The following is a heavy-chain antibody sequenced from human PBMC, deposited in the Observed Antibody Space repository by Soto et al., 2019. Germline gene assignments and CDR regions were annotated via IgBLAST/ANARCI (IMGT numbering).Heavy chain of an antibody. D-gene: IGHD2-15*01. V-gene: IGHV3-64D*08. CDR2: ISSNGGSI. CDR1: GFTFSSYA. J-gene: IGHJ4*02. CDR3: GKDRFGGTSGYFDS. Sequence: EVQVVEAGGGLVQPGGSLRLSCSASGFTFSSYALHWVRQAPGKGLEYVSGISSNGGSIFYADSVKGRFTISRDNSKNTLYLQMTGLRVDDTAVYSCGKDRFGGTSGYFDSWGRGTLVTVSS.